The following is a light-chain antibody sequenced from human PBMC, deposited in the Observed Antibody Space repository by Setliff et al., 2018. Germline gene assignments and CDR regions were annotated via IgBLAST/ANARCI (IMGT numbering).Light chain of an antibody. CDR3: SSYTNSRTVI. J-gene: IGLJ2*01. Sequence: QSALAQPASVSGSPGQSITISCTGTNSDVGAYNYVSWYQRHPGEAPKLLLYDVSNRPSGISHRFSGSKSGSTASLTISGLQAEDVADYFCSSYTNSRTVIFGGGTKVTVL. V-gene: IGLV2-14*03. CDR1: NSDVGAYNY. CDR2: DVS.